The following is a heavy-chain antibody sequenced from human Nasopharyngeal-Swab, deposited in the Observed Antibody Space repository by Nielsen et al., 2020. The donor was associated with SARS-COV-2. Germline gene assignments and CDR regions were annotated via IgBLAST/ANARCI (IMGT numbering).Heavy chain of an antibody. J-gene: IGHJ4*02. CDR1: GFSLSTSGMC. V-gene: IGHV2-70*01. CDR2: IDWDDDK. Sequence: SGPTLVQPPPTLTLTCNFSGFSLSTSGMCGSWIRQPPGKALEWLALIDWDDDKYYSTSLKTRLTISKDTSKNQVVLTMTNMDPVDTATYYCARIRYDILTGYYIGFDYWGQGTLVTVSS. D-gene: IGHD3-9*01. CDR3: ARIRYDILTGYYIGFDY.